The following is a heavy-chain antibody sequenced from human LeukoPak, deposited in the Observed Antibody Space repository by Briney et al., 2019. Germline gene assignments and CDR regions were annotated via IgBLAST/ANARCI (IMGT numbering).Heavy chain of an antibody. D-gene: IGHD2-2*02. Sequence: SETLSLTCTVSGGSISSNSYWGGIRQPPGKGLEWIGSNYYSGSTYYNPSLKSQFILSVDTSKNQFSLKLRSVTAADTAVYYCARVASCSSTSCYRRDNNWFDPWGQGILVTVSS. CDR2: NYYSGST. CDR3: ARVASCSSTSCYRRDNNWFDP. J-gene: IGHJ5*02. V-gene: IGHV4-39*07. CDR1: GGSISSNSY.